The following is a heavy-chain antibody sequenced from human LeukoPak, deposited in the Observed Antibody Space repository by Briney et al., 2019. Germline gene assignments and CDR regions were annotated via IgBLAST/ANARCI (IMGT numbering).Heavy chain of an antibody. D-gene: IGHD2-2*01. CDR3: ARDQLVGVVVVPAAYINYYYYYYMDV. CDR2: ISYDGSNK. V-gene: IGHV3-30*12. CDR1: GFTFSSYG. Sequence: GGSLRLSCAASGFTFSSYGMHWVRQAPGKGLEWVAVISYDGSNKYYADSVKGRFTISRDNAKNSLYLQMNSLRAEDTAVYYCARDQLVGVVVVPAAYINYYYYYYMDVWGKGTTVTVSS. J-gene: IGHJ6*03.